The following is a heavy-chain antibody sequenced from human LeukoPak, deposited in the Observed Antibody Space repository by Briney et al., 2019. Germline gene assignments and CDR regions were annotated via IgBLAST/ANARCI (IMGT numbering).Heavy chain of an antibody. V-gene: IGHV3-7*01. Sequence: GGSLRLSCAASGFTFSRHWMSWVRQAPGKGLEWVATIKQDGNGNYYVDSVKGRFTISRDNAKNSLYLQMNSLRAEDTAVYYCARASQYFDWLRWRGYYFDYWGQGTLVTVSS. CDR2: IKQDGNGN. J-gene: IGHJ4*02. CDR1: GFTFSRHW. CDR3: ARASQYFDWLRWRGYYFDY. D-gene: IGHD3-9*01.